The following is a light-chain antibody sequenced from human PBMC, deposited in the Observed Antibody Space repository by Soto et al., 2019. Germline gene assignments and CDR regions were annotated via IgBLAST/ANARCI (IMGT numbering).Light chain of an antibody. J-gene: IGKJ1*01. CDR3: QQYHRYST. Sequence: DIQMTQDPSTLSASVGDSVTISCRASQNINAWLAWYQQKPGKAPKLLIYDVSTLDSGVPSRFSGSASGTEFTLTINNLESDDFATYYCQQYHRYSTFGQGSKVDIK. CDR1: QNINAW. V-gene: IGKV1-5*01. CDR2: DVS.